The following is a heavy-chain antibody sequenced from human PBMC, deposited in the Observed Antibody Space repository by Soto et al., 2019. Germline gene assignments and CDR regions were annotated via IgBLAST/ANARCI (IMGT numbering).Heavy chain of an antibody. J-gene: IGHJ3*02. D-gene: IGHD6-13*01. CDR3: AKGTWSDAFDI. V-gene: IGHV3-7*01. Sequence: GGSLRLSCAASGFTFSTYWMTWVRQAPGKGLEWVANIKQDGSEKDYVDSVKGRFTISRDNAKNSLSLQMNSLRAEDTAVYYCAKGTWSDAFDIWGQGTMVTVS. CDR2: IKQDGSEK. CDR1: GFTFSTYW.